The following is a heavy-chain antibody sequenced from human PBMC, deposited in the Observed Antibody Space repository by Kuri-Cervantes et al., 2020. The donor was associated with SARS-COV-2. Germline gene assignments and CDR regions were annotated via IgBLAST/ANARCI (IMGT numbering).Heavy chain of an antibody. Sequence: SETLSLTCTVSGGSISSYYWSWIRQPPGKGLEWIGYIYYSGSTNYNPSLKSRVTISVDTSKNQFSLKLSSVTAADTAVYYCARGFCGGDCYSYYYYYYMDVRGKGTTVTVSS. CDR3: ARGFCGGDCYSYYYYYYMDV. CDR2: IYYSGST. V-gene: IGHV4-59*01. D-gene: IGHD2-21*01. CDR1: GGSISSYY. J-gene: IGHJ6*03.